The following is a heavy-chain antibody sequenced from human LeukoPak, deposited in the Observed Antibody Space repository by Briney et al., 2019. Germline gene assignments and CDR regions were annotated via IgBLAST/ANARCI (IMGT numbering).Heavy chain of an antibody. CDR3: ARDVGYGDPWYFDY. CDR2: IYYSGST. Sequence: SETLSLTCTVSGGSISSYYWSWIRQPPGKGLEWIGYIYYSGSTNYNPSLKSRVTISVDTSENQFSLKLSSVTAADTAVYYCARDVGYGDPWYFDYWGQGTLVTVSS. V-gene: IGHV4-59*01. J-gene: IGHJ4*02. D-gene: IGHD4-17*01. CDR1: GGSISSYY.